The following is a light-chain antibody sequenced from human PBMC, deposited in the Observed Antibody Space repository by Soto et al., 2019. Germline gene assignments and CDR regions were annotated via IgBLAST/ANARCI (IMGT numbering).Light chain of an antibody. CDR3: MQGTHWPPYT. CDR1: QSLAYIDGNTY. CDR2: QVS. J-gene: IGKJ2*01. Sequence: DVVMTQSPLSRPVTLGQPASISCRSSQSLAYIDGNTYLNWFHQRPGQSPRRLIYQVSNRDSGVPDRFSGSGSGTDFTLKISRVEADDVGVYYCMQGTHWPPYTFGQGTKLEIK. V-gene: IGKV2-30*01.